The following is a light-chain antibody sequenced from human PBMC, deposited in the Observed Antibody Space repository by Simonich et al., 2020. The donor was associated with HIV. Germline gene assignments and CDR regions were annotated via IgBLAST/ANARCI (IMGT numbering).Light chain of an antibody. CDR2: NAS. Sequence: EIVMTQSPATLSVSPGERATLSCRASQSVSSYLAWYQQKPGQAPRLLIYNASNRATGIPDRCSGSGSGTDFTLTISRLEPEDFAVYYCQQYGSSPLFTFGPGTKVDIK. CDR3: QQYGSSPLFT. J-gene: IGKJ3*01. CDR1: QSVSSY. V-gene: IGKV3-20*01.